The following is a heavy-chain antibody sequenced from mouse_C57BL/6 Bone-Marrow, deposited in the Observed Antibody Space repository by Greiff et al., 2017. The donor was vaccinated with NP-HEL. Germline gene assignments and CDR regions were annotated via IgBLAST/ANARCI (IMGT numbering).Heavy chain of an antibody. V-gene: IGHV5-17*01. Sequence: EVKLVESGGGLVKPGGSLKLSCAASGFTFSDYGMHWVRQAPEKGLEWVAYISSGSSTIYYADTVKGRFTISRDKAKNTLFLQMTSLRSEDTAMYYCARRTTVVAMDYWGQGTSVTVSS. J-gene: IGHJ4*01. D-gene: IGHD1-1*01. CDR3: ARRTTVVAMDY. CDR2: ISSGSSTI. CDR1: GFTFSDYG.